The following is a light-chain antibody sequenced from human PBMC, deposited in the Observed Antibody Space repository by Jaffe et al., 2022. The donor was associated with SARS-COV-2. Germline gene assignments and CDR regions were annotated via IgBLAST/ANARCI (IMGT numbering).Light chain of an antibody. CDR1: QSVSSS. J-gene: IGKJ1*01. CDR2: GAS. Sequence: EVVMTQSPATLSVSPGERATLSCRASQSVSSSLAWYQQKPGQAPRLLIYGASTRATGIPASFSGSGSGTEFTLTISSLQSEDFAVYYCQQYNDWPMTFGQGTKVEIK. V-gene: IGKV3-15*01. CDR3: QQYNDWPMT.